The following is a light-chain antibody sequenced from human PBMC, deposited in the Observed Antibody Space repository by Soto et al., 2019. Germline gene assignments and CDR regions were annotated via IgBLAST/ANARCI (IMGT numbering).Light chain of an antibody. CDR2: ATS. CDR1: QGISSY. J-gene: IGKJ2*01. Sequence: DIQLTQSPSFLSASVGDRVTITCRASQGISSYLAWYQQKPGKAPNLLIYATSSLQGGVPSRFSGSGSGTDFTLTISSLQPEDFATYYCQQGYSTPHTFGQGTKVDIK. CDR3: QQGYSTPHT. V-gene: IGKV1-39*01.